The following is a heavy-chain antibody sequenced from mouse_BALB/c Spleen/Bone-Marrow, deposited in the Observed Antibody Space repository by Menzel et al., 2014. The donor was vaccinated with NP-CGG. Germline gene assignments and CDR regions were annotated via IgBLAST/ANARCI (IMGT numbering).Heavy chain of an antibody. V-gene: IGHV1S56*01. CDR3: ARGGYDGAWFAY. Sequence: LVESGPELVKPGASVRTSCKASGYTFTSYYIHWVKQRPGQGLEWIGWIYPGNVNTNYNEKFEAKATLTADKSSSTAYMQLSSLTSEDSAVYFCARGGYDGAWFAYWGQGTLVTVSA. CDR2: IYPGNVNT. D-gene: IGHD2-14*01. J-gene: IGHJ3*01. CDR1: GYTFTSYY.